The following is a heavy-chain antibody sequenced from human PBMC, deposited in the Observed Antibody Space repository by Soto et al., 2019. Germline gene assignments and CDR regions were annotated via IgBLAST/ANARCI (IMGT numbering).Heavy chain of an antibody. V-gene: IGHV3-30-3*01. J-gene: IGHJ3*02. D-gene: IGHD2-15*01. CDR1: GFTFSSYA. Sequence: GGSLRLSCAASGFTFSSYAMHWVRQAPGKGLEWVAVISYDGSNKYYADSVKGRFTISRDNSKNTLYLQMNSLRAEDTAVHYCARDGGYCSGGSCYSDAFDIWGQGTMVTVSS. CDR3: ARDGGYCSGGSCYSDAFDI. CDR2: ISYDGSNK.